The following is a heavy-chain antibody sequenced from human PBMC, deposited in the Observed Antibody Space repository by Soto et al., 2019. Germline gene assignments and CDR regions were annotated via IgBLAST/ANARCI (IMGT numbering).Heavy chain of an antibody. CDR2: IYYTGRT. D-gene: IGHD1-26*01. CDR3: AREGSYHYFDY. Sequence: QVQLQESGPGLVKPSQTLSLACTVSDGSVSRCGYYWSWIRQSPGKNLEWIGNIYYTGRTSYNPSLKSRLTISLETSKRQFSLRLASVSAADTAVYYCAREGSYHYFDYWGQGALVTVSS. J-gene: IGHJ4*02. CDR1: DGSVSRCGYY. V-gene: IGHV4-31*03.